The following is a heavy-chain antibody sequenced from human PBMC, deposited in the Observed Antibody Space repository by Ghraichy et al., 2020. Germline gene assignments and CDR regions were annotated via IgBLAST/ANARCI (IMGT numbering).Heavy chain of an antibody. D-gene: IGHD1-7*01. J-gene: IGHJ4*02. V-gene: IGHV1-24*01. CDR3: ATARLELPPPRSFDY. Sequence: ASVKVSCKVGRSTLCTLVMHLLRPARRKGVKWMGGFDPEDGETIYAQKFQGRVTMTEDTSTDTAYMELSSLRSEDTAVYYCATARLELPPPRSFDYWGQGSLVTVAS. CDR1: RSTLCTLV. CDR2: FDPEDGET.